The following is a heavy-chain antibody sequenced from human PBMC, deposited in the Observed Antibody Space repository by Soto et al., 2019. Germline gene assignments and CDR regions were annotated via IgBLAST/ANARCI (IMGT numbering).Heavy chain of an antibody. CDR2: INHRGST. CDR3: ARARYSSSSFGAFDI. CDR1: GGYFSGYY. V-gene: IGHV4-34*01. Sequence: SATLSLTCAVYGGYFSGYYWSWIRQPPGKGLAGIGEINHRGSTNYNPSLKNPVTISVDTSKNHSYLQLSSVTAADTAVYSCARARYSSSSFGAFDIWGQGTMVTVSS. J-gene: IGHJ3*02. D-gene: IGHD6-6*01.